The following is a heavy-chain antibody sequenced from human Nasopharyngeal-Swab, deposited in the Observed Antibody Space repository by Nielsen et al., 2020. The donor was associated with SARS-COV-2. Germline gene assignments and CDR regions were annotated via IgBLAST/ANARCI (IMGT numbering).Heavy chain of an antibody. CDR1: GFSFTSSA. CDR3: AAFQGTESKVV. V-gene: IGHV1-58*01. Sequence: SVKVSCKTSGFSFTSSAVQWVRHLRGQRLEWIGWIVVGTGNTNYAQEFQERVTITRDMSTTTAHMVLSNLRSHDTAVYYCAAFQGTESKVVWGQGTQVTVSS. D-gene: IGHD1-1*01. J-gene: IGHJ4*02. CDR2: IVVGTGNT.